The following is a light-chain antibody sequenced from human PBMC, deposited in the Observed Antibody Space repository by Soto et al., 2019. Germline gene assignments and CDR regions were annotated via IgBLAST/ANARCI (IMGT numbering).Light chain of an antibody. CDR1: QSVSST. V-gene: IGKV3-15*01. CDR3: QQYNYWPIT. J-gene: IGKJ5*01. CDR2: GAS. Sequence: EKVMTQSPATLSVSPGERATLSCRASQSVSSTLAWYQQKPGQGPRLLIYGASTRATGIPARFSGSGSETDFTLTVSSLRSEDSAVYYCQQYNYWPITFGQGTRLEIK.